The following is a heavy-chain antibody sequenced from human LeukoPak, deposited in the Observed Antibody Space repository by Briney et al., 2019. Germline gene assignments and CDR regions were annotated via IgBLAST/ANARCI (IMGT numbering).Heavy chain of an antibody. CDR3: ARGQYFDF. CDR1: GYTLTELS. V-gene: IGHV1-24*01. Sequence: GASVKVSCKVSGYTLTELSMHWVRQAPGKGLERMGGFDPEDGETIYAQKLQGRFTMTTDTSTSTAYMELRSLRSDDTAVYYCARGQYFDFWGQGTLVTVSS. CDR2: FDPEDGET. J-gene: IGHJ4*02.